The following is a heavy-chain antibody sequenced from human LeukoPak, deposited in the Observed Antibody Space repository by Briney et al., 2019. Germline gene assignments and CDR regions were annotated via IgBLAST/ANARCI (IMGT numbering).Heavy chain of an antibody. V-gene: IGHV3-48*02. D-gene: IGHD3-9*01. CDR3: ARDARYAFDY. CDR2: IRTTSEGANFA. Sequence: GGSLRPSCAASGFTFSSYWMHWVRQAPGKGLEWISNIRTTSEGANFAIYADSVKGRVTSSRDDAKNTLYLHMYSLRDDDTAVYYCARDARYAFDYWGQGILVTVSS. J-gene: IGHJ4*02. CDR1: GFTFSSYW.